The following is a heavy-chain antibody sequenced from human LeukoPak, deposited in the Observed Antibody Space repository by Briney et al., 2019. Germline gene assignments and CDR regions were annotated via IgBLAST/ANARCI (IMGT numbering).Heavy chain of an antibody. V-gene: IGHV4-59*01. J-gene: IGHJ4*02. CDR3: ARGTHGYDSSGYSY. D-gene: IGHD3-22*01. Sequence: SETLSLTCTVSGGSISNYYWSWIRQPPGKGLEWIGYIYYSGSTNYNPSLKSRVTISVDTSKNQFSLKLSSVTAADTAVYYCARGTHGYDSSGYSYWGQGTLVTVSS. CDR1: GGSISNYY. CDR2: IYYSGST.